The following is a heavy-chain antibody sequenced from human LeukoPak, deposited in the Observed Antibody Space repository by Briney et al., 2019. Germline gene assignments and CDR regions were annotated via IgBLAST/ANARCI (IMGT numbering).Heavy chain of an antibody. CDR2: INWNGGST. CDR3: ARAQTYGDSRLLLDY. D-gene: IGHD2-21*02. V-gene: IGHV3-20*04. CDR1: GFTFDDHG. Sequence: GGSLRLSCAASGFTFDDHGMSWVRQAPGKGLEWVSGINWNGGSTGYADSVEGRFTISRDNAKNSQYLQMNSLRVEDTALYYCARAQTYGDSRLLLDYWGQRTLVTVSS. J-gene: IGHJ4*02.